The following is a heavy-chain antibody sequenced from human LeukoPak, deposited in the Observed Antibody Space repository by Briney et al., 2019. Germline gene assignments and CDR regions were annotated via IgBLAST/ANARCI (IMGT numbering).Heavy chain of an antibody. V-gene: IGHV4-59*01. J-gene: IGHJ4*02. CDR2: IYYSGRP. CDR3: ASARSSSWYDFDY. CDR1: GGSINSYY. Sequence: SETLSLTCTVSGGSINSYYWSWIRQPPGKGLEWIGDIYYSGRPDYSPSLKSRVTISVATSKTQFSLKMSSVTAADTAVYYCASARSSSWYDFDYWGQGTLVTVSS. D-gene: IGHD6-13*01.